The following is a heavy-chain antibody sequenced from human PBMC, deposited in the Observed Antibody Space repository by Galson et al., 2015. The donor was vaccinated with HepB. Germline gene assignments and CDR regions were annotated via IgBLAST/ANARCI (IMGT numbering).Heavy chain of an antibody. CDR2: VSYDGSNK. V-gene: IGHV3-30*18. CDR1: GLIFSEYS. J-gene: IGHJ6*02. CDR3: AQDKRSISARHVSYYYYGMDV. Sequence: SLRLSCAASGLIFSEYSMHWVRQAPGKGLEWVAVVSYDGSNKNYADSVKGRFTISRDNSKNTLFLQMKSLRGEDTAVYYCAQDKRSISARHVSYYYYGMDVWGQGTTVTASS. D-gene: IGHD6-6*01.